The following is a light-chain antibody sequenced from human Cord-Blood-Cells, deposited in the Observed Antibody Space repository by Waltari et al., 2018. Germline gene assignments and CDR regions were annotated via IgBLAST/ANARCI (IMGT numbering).Light chain of an antibody. Sequence: QSALTPPPSASRSPAPSVTISCTGTSSHVGGYNYLSWYQQHPGKAPNLMFDEVSKRPSGVPNRFSGSKPGNTASLTVSGLQAEDEADYYCSSYAGSNNLYVFGTGTKVTVL. V-gene: IGLV2-8*01. CDR3: SSYAGSNNLYV. CDR2: EVS. J-gene: IGLJ1*01. CDR1: SSHVGGYNY.